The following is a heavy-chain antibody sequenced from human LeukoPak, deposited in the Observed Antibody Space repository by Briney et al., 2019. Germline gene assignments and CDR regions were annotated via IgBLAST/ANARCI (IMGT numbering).Heavy chain of an antibody. Sequence: GSLRRSSEASGFSFIRYAMSWVRQAPGKGLEWVSTISGSAGTTYYADSVKGRFTISRDNSKNTLYLQMNSLIADDTAVYYCAKQNFYGFNCFDYWGWGSLVTVSA. D-gene: IGHD3-10*01. CDR1: GFSFIRYA. CDR2: ISGSAGTT. V-gene: IGHV3-23*01. J-gene: IGHJ4*02. CDR3: AKQNFYGFNCFDY.